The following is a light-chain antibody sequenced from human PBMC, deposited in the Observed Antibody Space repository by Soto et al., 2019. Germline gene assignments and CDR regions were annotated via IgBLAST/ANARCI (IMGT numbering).Light chain of an antibody. Sequence: QSVLTQPRSMSGSPGQSLTISCTGTSSDVGGYDYVSWYQHHPGTVPKLLIYDVTNRPSGVPHRFSGSKSGNTASLTISGLQAEDEADYYCCSYAGISTRYVFGTGTTLTVL. CDR3: CSYAGISTRYV. CDR2: DVT. J-gene: IGLJ1*01. V-gene: IGLV2-11*01. CDR1: SSDVGGYDY.